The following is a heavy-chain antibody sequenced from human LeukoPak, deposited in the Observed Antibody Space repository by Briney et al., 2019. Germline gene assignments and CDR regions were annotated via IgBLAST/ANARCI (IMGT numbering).Heavy chain of an antibody. CDR2: IYYSGST. V-gene: IGHV4-39*07. CDR1: GGSISSSSYY. Sequence: PSETLSLTCTVSGGSISSSSYYWGWIRQPPGKGLEWIGSIYYSGSTYYNPSLKSRVTISVDTSKNQFSLKLSSVTAADTAVYYCASEAGSGWYSLCWFDPWGQRTLVTVSS. J-gene: IGHJ5*02. D-gene: IGHD6-19*01. CDR3: ASEAGSGWYSLCWFDP.